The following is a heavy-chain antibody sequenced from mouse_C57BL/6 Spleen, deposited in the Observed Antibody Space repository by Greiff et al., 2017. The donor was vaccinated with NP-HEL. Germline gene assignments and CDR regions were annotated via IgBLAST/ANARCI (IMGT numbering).Heavy chain of an antibody. J-gene: IGHJ2*01. V-gene: IGHV5-17*01. CDR2: ISSGSSTI. CDR1: GFTFSDYG. Sequence: EVQVVESGGGLVKPGGSLKLSCAASGFTFSDYGMHWVRQAPEKGLEWVAYISSGSSTIYYADTVKGRFTISRDNAKNTLFLQMTSLRSEDTAMYYCARGKLTGIYFDYWGQGTTLTVSS. CDR3: ARGKLTGIYFDY. D-gene: IGHD4-1*01.